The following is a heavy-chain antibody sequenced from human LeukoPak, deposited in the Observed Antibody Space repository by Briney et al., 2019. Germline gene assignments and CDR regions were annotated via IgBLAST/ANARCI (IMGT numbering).Heavy chain of an antibody. CDR3: ARRARGYCSGGSCLNWFDP. CDR1: GYTFTSYD. Sequence: GASVKVSCKASGYTFTSYDINWVRQATGQGLEWMGWMNPNSGNTGYAQKFQGRVTMTRNTSISTAYMELSSLRSEDTAVHYCARRARGYCSGGSCLNWFDPWGQGTLVTVSS. V-gene: IGHV1-8*01. D-gene: IGHD2-15*01. CDR2: MNPNSGNT. J-gene: IGHJ5*02.